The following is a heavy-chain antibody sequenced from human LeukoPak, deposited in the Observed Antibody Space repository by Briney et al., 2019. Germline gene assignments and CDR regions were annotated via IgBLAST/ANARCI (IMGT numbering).Heavy chain of an antibody. D-gene: IGHD6-6*01. V-gene: IGHV3-30*04. J-gene: IGHJ5*02. Sequence: PGGSLRLSCAASGFTFSSYAMHWVRQAPGKGLEWVAVISYDGSNKYYADSVKGRFTISRDNSKNTLYLQMNSLRAEDTAVYYCARDLSPEEYTKTPTGPCWFDPWGQGTLVTVSS. CDR1: GFTFSSYA. CDR3: ARDLSPEEYTKTPTGPCWFDP. CDR2: ISYDGSNK.